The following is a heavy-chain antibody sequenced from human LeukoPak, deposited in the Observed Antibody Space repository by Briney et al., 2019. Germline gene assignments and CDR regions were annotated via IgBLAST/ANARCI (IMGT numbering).Heavy chain of an antibody. CDR1: GYTLTGDY. J-gene: IGHJ5*02. D-gene: IGHD6-13*01. CDR3: AREAGSFSS. V-gene: IGHV1-2*02. CDR2: INPNSGGT. Sequence: ASVKVSCKASGYTLTGDYMHWVRQAPGQGLEWMGWINPNSGGTNYAQKFQGRVTMTRDTSISTAYMEMTRLRSDDTAAYYCAREAGSFSSWGQGTLVTVSS.